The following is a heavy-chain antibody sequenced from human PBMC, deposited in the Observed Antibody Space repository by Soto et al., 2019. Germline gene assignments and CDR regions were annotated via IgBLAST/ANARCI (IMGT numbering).Heavy chain of an antibody. CDR3: ARAFYGVDV. J-gene: IGHJ6*02. V-gene: IGHV2-70*04. Sequence: SGPTLVNPTQTLTLTCTVSGFSLSGTGMRVTWIRQPPGKALEWLARIDWEDTKLYSSSLKTRLTISRDTSKNQVVLTMTSMDPADTGTYYCARAFYGVDVWGQGTTVTVSS. CDR2: IDWEDTK. CDR1: GFSLSGTGMR.